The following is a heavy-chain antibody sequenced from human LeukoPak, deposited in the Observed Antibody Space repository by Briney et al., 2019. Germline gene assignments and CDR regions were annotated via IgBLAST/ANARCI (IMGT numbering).Heavy chain of an antibody. Sequence: GESLKISCKGSGYSFTSYWIGWVRQMPGKGLEWMGIIYPGDSDTRYSPSFQGQVTISADKSISTAYLQWSSLKASDTAMYYCARIVSRSYYYYYYYMDVWGKGTTVTISS. CDR3: ARIVSRSYYYYYYYMDV. CDR1: GYSFTSYW. V-gene: IGHV5-51*01. D-gene: IGHD1-26*01. CDR2: IYPGDSDT. J-gene: IGHJ6*03.